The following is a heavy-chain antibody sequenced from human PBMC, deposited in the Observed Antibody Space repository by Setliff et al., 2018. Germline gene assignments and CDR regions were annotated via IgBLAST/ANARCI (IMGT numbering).Heavy chain of an antibody. Sequence: ASVKVSCKASGYTFTGYYMHWVRQAPGQGLEWMGRINPNSGGTDYAQKFQGRVTMTRDTSISTAYMELSRLRSDDTAVYYCARVAVGAMGADYWGQGTLVTVSS. D-gene: IGHD1-26*01. CDR1: GYTFTGYY. CDR3: ARVAVGAMGADY. V-gene: IGHV1-2*06. J-gene: IGHJ4*02. CDR2: INPNSGGT.